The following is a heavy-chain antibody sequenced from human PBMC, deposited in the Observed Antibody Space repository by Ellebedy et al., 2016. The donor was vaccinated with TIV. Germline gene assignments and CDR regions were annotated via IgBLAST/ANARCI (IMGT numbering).Heavy chain of an antibody. V-gene: IGHV3-73*01. CDR2: IRSKANSYAT. CDR3: TRHGLNWGWGDY. Sequence: PGGSLRLSCAASGFTFSGSAMHWVRQASGKGLEWVGRIRSKANSYATAYAASVKGRFTISRDDSKNTAYLQMNSLKTEDTAVYYGTRHGLNWGWGDYWGQGTLVTVSS. J-gene: IGHJ4*02. CDR1: GFTFSGSA. D-gene: IGHD7-27*01.